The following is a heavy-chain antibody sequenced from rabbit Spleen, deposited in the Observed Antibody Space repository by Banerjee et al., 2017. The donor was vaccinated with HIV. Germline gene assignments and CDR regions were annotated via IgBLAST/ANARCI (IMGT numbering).Heavy chain of an antibody. CDR1: GFSFSSNYW. CDR3: ARDSSAYIGYGNTKL. CDR2: IYTGDGTT. J-gene: IGHJ6*01. Sequence: EESGGGLVKPEGSLALTCKASGFSFSSNYWISWVRQAPGKRPEWIACIYTGDGTTYYASWAKGRFTISKTSSTTVTLQMTSLTAADTATYFCARDSSAYIGYGNTKLWGPGTLVTVS. D-gene: IGHD6-1*01. V-gene: IGHV1S45*01.